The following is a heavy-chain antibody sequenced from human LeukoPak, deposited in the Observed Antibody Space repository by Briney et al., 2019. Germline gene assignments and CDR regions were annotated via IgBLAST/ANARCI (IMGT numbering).Heavy chain of an antibody. J-gene: IGHJ6*04. V-gene: IGHV3-74*01. Sequence: AGGSLRLSCAASGFTFSSYYIHWVRQAPGKGLEWVSRINGDGSSTRYAVSVKGRFTISRDNAKNTVYLQMNSLRVEDTAVYSCARGLYCSGINCYNGMDVWGKGTTVTVSS. CDR1: GFTFSSYY. D-gene: IGHD2-15*01. CDR2: INGDGSST. CDR3: ARGLYCSGINCYNGMDV.